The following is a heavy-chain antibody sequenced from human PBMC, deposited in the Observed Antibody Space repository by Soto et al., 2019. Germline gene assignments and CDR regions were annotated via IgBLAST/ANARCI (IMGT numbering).Heavy chain of an antibody. J-gene: IGHJ4*02. CDR2: ISYDGSNK. V-gene: IGHV3-30*18. CDR3: AKDIVVVGAAEPSFDY. D-gene: IGHD2-15*01. Sequence: QVQLVESGGGVVQPGRSLRLSCAASGFTFSSYGMHWVRQAPGKGLEWVAVISYDGSNKYYADSVKGRFTISRDNSKNTLYLQMNSLRAEDTAVYYCAKDIVVVGAAEPSFDYWGQGTLVTVSS. CDR1: GFTFSSYG.